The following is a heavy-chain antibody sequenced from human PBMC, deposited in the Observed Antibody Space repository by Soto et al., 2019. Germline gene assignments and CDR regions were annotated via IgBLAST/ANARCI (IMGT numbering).Heavy chain of an antibody. CDR2: ISAYNGNT. J-gene: IGHJ4*02. Sequence: VQLVQSGAEVKKPGASVKVSCKASGYTFTSYGISWVRQAPGQGLEWMGWISAYNGNTNYAQKLQGRVTMTTDTSTSTAYMELRSLRSDDTAVYYCARDGMGYCSGGSCAPHGYWGQGTLVTVSS. V-gene: IGHV1-18*01. D-gene: IGHD2-15*01. CDR3: ARDGMGYCSGGSCAPHGY. CDR1: GYTFTSYG.